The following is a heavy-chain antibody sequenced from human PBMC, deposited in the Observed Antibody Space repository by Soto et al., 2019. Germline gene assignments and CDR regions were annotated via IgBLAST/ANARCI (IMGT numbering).Heavy chain of an antibody. CDR1: GRTFSSYA. V-gene: IGHV1-69*13. Sequence: GASVKVSCKASGRTFSSYAISWVRQAPGQGLEWMGGIIPIFGTANYAQKFQGRVTITADESTSTAYMELSSLRSEETAVYYCARNWNDDYYYYGMDVWGQGTTVTVSS. J-gene: IGHJ6*02. D-gene: IGHD1-1*01. CDR2: IIPIFGTA. CDR3: ARNWNDDYYYYGMDV.